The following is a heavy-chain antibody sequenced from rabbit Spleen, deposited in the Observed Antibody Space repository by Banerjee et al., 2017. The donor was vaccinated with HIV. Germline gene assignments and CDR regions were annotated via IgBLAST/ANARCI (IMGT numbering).Heavy chain of an antibody. D-gene: IGHD1-1*01. V-gene: IGHV1S45*01. J-gene: IGHJ4*01. Sequence: QEQLVESGGGLVQPEGSLTLTCKASGFSFGDRDVMCWVRQAPGKGLEWIACINAATGKPVYATWAKGRFTISRTSSTTVTLRMTSLTAADTATYFCARDLVAVIGWNFNLWGPGTLVTVS. CDR2: INAATGKP. CDR1: GFSFGDRDV. CDR3: ARDLVAVIGWNFNL.